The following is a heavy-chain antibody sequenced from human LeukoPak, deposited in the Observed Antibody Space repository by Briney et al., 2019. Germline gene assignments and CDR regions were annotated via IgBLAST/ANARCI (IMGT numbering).Heavy chain of an antibody. D-gene: IGHD6-19*01. V-gene: IGHV3-23*01. J-gene: IGHJ4*02. CDR3: AKDRRAVAGVDYFDY. CDR1: GFTFSSYA. Sequence: GGSPRLSCAASGFTFSSYAMSWVRQAPGKGLEWVSAISGSGGSTYYADSVKGWFTISRDNSKNTLYLQMNSLRAEDTAVYYCAKDRRAVAGVDYFDYWGQGTLVTVSS. CDR2: ISGSGGST.